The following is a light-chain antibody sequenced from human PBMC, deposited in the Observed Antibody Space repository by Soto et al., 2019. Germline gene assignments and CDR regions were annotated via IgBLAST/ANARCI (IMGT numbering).Light chain of an antibody. CDR1: SSDVGGYNY. CDR3: SSYSDTNTLEV. Sequence: QSALTQPASVSGSPGQSITISCTGTSSDVGGYNYVSWFQQHPGKAPKLMIYEVSNRPSGVSNRFSGSKSGNTASPTISGLQAEDEADYYCSSYSDTNTLEVFGTGTKLTVL. J-gene: IGLJ1*01. V-gene: IGLV2-14*01. CDR2: EVS.